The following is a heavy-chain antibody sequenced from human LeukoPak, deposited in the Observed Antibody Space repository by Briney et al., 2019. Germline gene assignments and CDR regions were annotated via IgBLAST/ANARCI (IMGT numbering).Heavy chain of an antibody. V-gene: IGHV4-59*01. J-gene: IGHJ4*02. CDR2: IYYGGST. Sequence: SETLSLTCTVSGGSISSYYWSWIREPPGKGLEWIGYIYYGGSTDYNPSLKSRVTISKDTSKTQFSLRLSSVTAADTAVYYCARARLDSSGRFDYWGQGTLVTVSS. CDR3: ARARLDSSGRFDY. CDR1: GGSISSYY. D-gene: IGHD3-22*01.